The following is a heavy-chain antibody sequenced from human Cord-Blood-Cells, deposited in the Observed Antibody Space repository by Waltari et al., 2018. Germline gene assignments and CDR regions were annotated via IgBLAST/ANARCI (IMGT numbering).Heavy chain of an antibody. V-gene: IGHV1-8*01. J-gene: IGHJ4*02. D-gene: IGHD1-20*01. CDR3: ARDGPYTN. Sequence: QVQLVQSGAEVKKPGAAVKVYCMASVSRCTSDDINWVRQATGQGLEWMGWMNPNSGNTGYAQKFQGRVTMTRNTSISTAYMELSSLRSEDTAVYYCARDGPYTNWGQGTLVTVSS. CDR1: VSRCTSDD. CDR2: MNPNSGNT.